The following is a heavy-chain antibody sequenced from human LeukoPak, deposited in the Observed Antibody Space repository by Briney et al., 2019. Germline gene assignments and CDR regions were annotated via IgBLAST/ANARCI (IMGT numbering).Heavy chain of an antibody. Sequence: GGSLRLSCAASGFTFSSYSMNWVRQAPGKGLEWVSYIEYSSSSIYYADSVKGRFTISRDNAKNSLYLQMNSLRAEDTAVYYCAELGITMIGGVWGKGTTVTISS. CDR2: IEYSSSSI. J-gene: IGHJ6*04. D-gene: IGHD3-10*02. CDR1: GFTFSSYS. CDR3: AELGITMIGGV. V-gene: IGHV3-48*01.